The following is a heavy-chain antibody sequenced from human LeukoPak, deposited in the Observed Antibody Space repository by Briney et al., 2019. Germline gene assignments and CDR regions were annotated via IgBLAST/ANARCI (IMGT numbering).Heavy chain of an antibody. Sequence: SVKVSCKASGGTFGTYAIDWVRQAPGQGPEWMGRIIPIFGKTNYAQKLQGRVTITADKSTNTAYMELSSLRSEDTAVYFCARGGYCTGGSCFEYYYYYMDVWGKGTTVTVSS. V-gene: IGHV1-69*04. CDR2: IIPIFGKT. J-gene: IGHJ6*03. CDR3: ARGGYCTGGSCFEYYYYYMDV. CDR1: GGTFGTYA. D-gene: IGHD2-15*01.